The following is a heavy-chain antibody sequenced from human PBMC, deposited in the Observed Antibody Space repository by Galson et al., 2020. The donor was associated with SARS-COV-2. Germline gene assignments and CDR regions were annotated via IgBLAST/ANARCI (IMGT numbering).Heavy chain of an antibody. J-gene: IGHJ4*02. CDR3: ARHADYCTGGSCESDFDY. V-gene: IGHV4-59*08. CDR2: ISYSGHI. Sequence: SETLSLTCTISGGSISHYYWSWIRQPPGKGLEWIAFISYSGHINYSPSLRSLLTISVDTDKSQFSLKVRSVTAADTAVYYCARHADYCTGGSCESDFDYWGLGTLVTVS. D-gene: IGHD2-8*02. CDR1: GGSISHYY.